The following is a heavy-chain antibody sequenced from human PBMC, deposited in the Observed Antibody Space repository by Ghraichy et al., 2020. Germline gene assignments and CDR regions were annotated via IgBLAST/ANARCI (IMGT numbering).Heavy chain of an antibody. Sequence: GESLNISCAASGFTFSSYWMHWVRQAPGKGLVWVSRINSDGSSTSYADSVKGRFTISRDNAKNTLYLRMNSLRAEDTAVYYCARDSFSSSWYAENWFDPWGQGTLVTVSS. D-gene: IGHD6-13*01. V-gene: IGHV3-74*01. CDR1: GFTFSSYW. CDR3: ARDSFSSSWYAENWFDP. CDR2: INSDGSST. J-gene: IGHJ5*02.